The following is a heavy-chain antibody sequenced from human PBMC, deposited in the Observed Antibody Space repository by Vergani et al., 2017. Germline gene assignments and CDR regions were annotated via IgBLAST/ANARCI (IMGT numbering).Heavy chain of an antibody. J-gene: IGHJ5*02. Sequence: QVQLQESGPGLVKPSQTLSLTCTVSGGSISSGGYYWSWIRQHPGKGLEWIGYIYYSGRTYYNPSLKSRVTISVDTSKNQFARKLSFGTAADTAVYYCARLWGVVPAAIDGWFDPWGQGTLVTVSS. CDR3: ARLWGVVPAAIDGWFDP. CDR1: GGSISSGGYY. D-gene: IGHD2-2*01. CDR2: IYYSGRT. V-gene: IGHV4-31*03.